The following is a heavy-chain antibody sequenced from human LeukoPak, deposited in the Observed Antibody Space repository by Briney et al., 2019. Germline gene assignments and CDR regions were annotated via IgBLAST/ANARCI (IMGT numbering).Heavy chain of an antibody. J-gene: IGHJ6*03. V-gene: IGHV4-34*01. D-gene: IGHD3-10*01. CDR2: INHSGST. Sequence: SETLSLTCAVYGGSFSGYYWSWIRQPPGKGLEWIGEINHSGSTNYNPSLKSRVTISVDTSKNQSSLKLSSVTAADTAVYYCARDSPYYYGSGSATYYMDVWGKGTTVTISS. CDR1: GGSFSGYY. CDR3: ARDSPYYYGSGSATYYMDV.